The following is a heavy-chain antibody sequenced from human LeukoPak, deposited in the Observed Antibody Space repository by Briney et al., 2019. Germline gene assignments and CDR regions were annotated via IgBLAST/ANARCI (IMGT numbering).Heavy chain of an antibody. D-gene: IGHD6-13*01. CDR1: GFTFSSYA. V-gene: IGHV3-30*14. J-gene: IGHJ4*02. CDR2: ISYDGSNK. Sequence: PGGSLRLSCAASGFTFSSYAMHWVRQAPGKGLEWVAVISYDGSNKYYADSVKGRFTISRDNSKNTLYLQMDSLRAEDMAVYYCARVLVDSNGWYHYDYWGQGTLVTVSS. CDR3: ARVLVDSNGWYHYDY.